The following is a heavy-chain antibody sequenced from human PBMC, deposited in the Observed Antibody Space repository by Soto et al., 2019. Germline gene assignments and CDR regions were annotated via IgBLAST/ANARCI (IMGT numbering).Heavy chain of an antibody. J-gene: IGHJ5*02. Sequence: SGESLKISCKGSGYSFTSYWISWVRQTPGKGLEWMGRIDPSDSYTNYSPSFQGHVTISADKSISTAYLQWSSLKASDTAMYYCARRPIVVVPAANNWFDPWGQGTLVTVSS. D-gene: IGHD2-2*01. V-gene: IGHV5-10-1*01. CDR3: ARRPIVVVPAANNWFDP. CDR1: GYSFTSYW. CDR2: IDPSDSYT.